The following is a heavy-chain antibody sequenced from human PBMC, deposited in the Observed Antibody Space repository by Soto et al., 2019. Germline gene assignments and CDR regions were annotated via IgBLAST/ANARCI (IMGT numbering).Heavy chain of an antibody. Sequence: GGSLRLSCAASGFTFRSYAMSWVRQAPGKGLEWVSAISASGSNTYYADSVKGRFTISSDNSKNTLFLQINSLRAEDTAVYYCAKGGYYFESSGFSFDYWGLGTLVTVSS. J-gene: IGHJ4*02. V-gene: IGHV3-23*01. D-gene: IGHD3-22*01. CDR3: AKGGYYFESSGFSFDY. CDR2: ISASGSNT. CDR1: GFTFRSYA.